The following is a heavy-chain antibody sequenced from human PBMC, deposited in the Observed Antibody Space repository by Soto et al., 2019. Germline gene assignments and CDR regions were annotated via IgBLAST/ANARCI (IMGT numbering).Heavy chain of an antibody. CDR1: GGTFSSYA. D-gene: IGHD3-10*01. CDR2: IISMYGPA. V-gene: IGHV1-69*01. CDR3: ARVTSRVRGVSDSWFGP. Sequence: QVPLVQSGAEVKKPGSSVTVSCKASGGTFSSYAIHWVRQAPGQGLEWMGGIISMYGPAKYAQRFQGRVTIPSDESTTAVYMELTSLTSQDTAVYCCARVTSRVRGVSDSWFGPWGHGTLVTVSS. J-gene: IGHJ5*02.